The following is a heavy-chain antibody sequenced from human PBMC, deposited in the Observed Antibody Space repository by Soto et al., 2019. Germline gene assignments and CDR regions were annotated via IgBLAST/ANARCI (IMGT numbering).Heavy chain of an antibody. Sequence: SVNVSCKASGGTFSSYAISWVRQAPGQGLEWMGGIIPIFGTANYAQKFQGRVTITADESTSTAYMELSSLRSEDTAVYYCARDGIAAACSYLDYWGQLTLVTASS. D-gene: IGHD6-13*01. V-gene: IGHV1-69*13. CDR3: ARDGIAAACSYLDY. CDR1: GGTFSSYA. CDR2: IIPIFGTA. J-gene: IGHJ4*02.